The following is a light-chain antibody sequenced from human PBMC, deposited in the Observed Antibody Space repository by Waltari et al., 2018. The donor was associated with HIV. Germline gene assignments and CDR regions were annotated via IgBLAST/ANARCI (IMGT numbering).Light chain of an antibody. J-gene: IGLJ3*02. CDR2: DVN. V-gene: IGLV2-11*01. CDR3: CSYAGSYTWV. Sequence: QSALTQPRSVSGSPGQSVTISCTGTSSDVGTYNYVPWHQQHPGKAPKLIIYDVNKRPSGVPDRFSGSKSGNTASLTISGLQADDEADYYCCSYAGSYTWVFGGGTKLTVL. CDR1: SSDVGTYNY.